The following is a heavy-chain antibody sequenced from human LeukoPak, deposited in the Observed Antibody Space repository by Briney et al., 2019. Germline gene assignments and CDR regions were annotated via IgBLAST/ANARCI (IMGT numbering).Heavy chain of an antibody. CDR1: GGSLSGDY. CDR3: ARTNAFGN. V-gene: IGHV4-59*01. Sequence: KPSETLSFTCTVSGGSLSGDYWNWIRQPPGKGLEWIGYIYYTGTTDYSPSLKSRVTISLDMSKNQFSLKLRSVTAADTAVYYCARTNAFGNRGQGTMVTVSS. CDR2: IYYTGTT. J-gene: IGHJ3*02.